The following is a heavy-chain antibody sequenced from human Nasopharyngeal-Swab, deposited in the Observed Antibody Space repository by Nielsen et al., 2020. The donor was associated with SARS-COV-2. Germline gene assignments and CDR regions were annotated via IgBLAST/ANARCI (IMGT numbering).Heavy chain of an antibody. J-gene: IGHJ4*02. Sequence: GGSLRLSCAATGFTFSSYWMSWVRQAPGRGLEWLAHTKEDGTVTHYVDSVRGRFTVSRDNAKNSLFLQMNSLRAEDTAVYYCAARPGGDQLRSAYYFDYWGQGTLATVSS. CDR3: AARPGGDQLRSAYYFDY. V-gene: IGHV3-7*03. CDR1: GFTFSSYW. CDR2: TKEDGTVT. D-gene: IGHD4-17*01.